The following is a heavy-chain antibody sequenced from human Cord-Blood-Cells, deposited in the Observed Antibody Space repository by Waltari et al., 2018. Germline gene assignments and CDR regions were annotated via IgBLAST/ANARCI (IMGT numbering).Heavy chain of an antibody. CDR3: ARGTNTFDI. CDR1: GFTFRSYW. D-gene: IGHD2-8*01. J-gene: IGHJ3*02. V-gene: IGHV3-7*01. Sequence: EVQLVESGGGLVQPGGSLRLSCAAYGFTFRSYWSTWVRQAQGKGLEWVANIKQNGSEKYYVDSVKGRFTISRANAKNSLYLQMNSLRAEDTAVYYCARGTNTFDIWGQGTMVTVSS. CDR2: IKQNGSEK.